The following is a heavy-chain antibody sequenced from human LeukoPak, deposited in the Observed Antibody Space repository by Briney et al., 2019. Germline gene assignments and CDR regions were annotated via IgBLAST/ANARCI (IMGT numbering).Heavy chain of an antibody. V-gene: IGHV1-46*01. CDR1: GYTFTSYY. J-gene: IGHJ4*02. CDR3: ARYYYFDY. Sequence: ASVKVSCKASGYTFTSYYIHWVRQAPGLGLEWMGVIDPSGGSTTYAQRFQGRVTMTRDTSSSTVYMELSSLRSEDTAVYYCARYYYFDYWGQGTLVIVSS. CDR2: IDPSGGST.